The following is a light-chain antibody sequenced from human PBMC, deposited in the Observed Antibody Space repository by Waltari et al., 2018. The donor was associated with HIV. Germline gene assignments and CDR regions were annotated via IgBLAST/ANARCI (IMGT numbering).Light chain of an antibody. CDR2: DSS. V-gene: IGKV3-11*01. Sequence: EFVLTQFPATLSLFPGERATLSCRASQTISGSIAWYQQRPGQTARLLIYDSSKRATDIPTRFSGSGSGTDFTLTIASLEPEDFTFYYCQHRSSWPLYTFGQGTSVDIK. CDR1: QTISGS. CDR3: QHRSSWPLYT. J-gene: IGKJ2*01.